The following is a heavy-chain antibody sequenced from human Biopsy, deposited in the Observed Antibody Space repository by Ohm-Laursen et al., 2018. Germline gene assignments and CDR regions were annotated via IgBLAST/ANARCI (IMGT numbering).Heavy chain of an antibody. D-gene: IGHD2-8*01. V-gene: IGHV3-53*01. Sequence: SLRLSCAASGFTVSNKYMSWVRQAPGKGLEWVSVIYTGGTTHYADSVRGRFNISRDNSKNTLYLQMNSLRAEDTAVYYCARHHCTNGVCLGVYFDYWGQGTLVTVSS. CDR3: ARHHCTNGVCLGVYFDY. J-gene: IGHJ4*02. CDR2: IYTGGTT. CDR1: GFTVSNKY.